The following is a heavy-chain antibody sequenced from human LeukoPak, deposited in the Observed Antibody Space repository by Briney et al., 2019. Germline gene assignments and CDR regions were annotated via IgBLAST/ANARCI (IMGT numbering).Heavy chain of an antibody. V-gene: IGHV4-34*01. CDR3: ASRLIAVAGMGEVKEDL. D-gene: IGHD6-19*01. CDR1: GGSFSGYY. J-gene: IGHJ4*02. CDR2: INHSGST. Sequence: PSETLSLTCAVYGGSFSGYYWSWIRQPPGKGLEWIGEINHSGSTNYNPSLKSRVTISVDTSKNQFSLKLSSVTAADTAVYYCASRLIAVAGMGEVKEDLWGQGTLVTVSS.